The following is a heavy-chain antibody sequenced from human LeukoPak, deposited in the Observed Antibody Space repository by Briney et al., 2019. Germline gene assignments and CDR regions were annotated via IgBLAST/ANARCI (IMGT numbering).Heavy chain of an antibody. J-gene: IGHJ4*02. D-gene: IGHD3-10*01. CDR1: GFTYSCYS. Sequence: PGGPLRLPCRASGFTYSCYSLNWVRPAPGKGLDWVSSISSSSSYISYADSVNGRFTISRNNAKNSLYLQMNSLRAEDTAGYCCASERGMVRGVPFDYWGQGTLVTVSS. CDR3: ASERGMVRGVPFDY. V-gene: IGHV3-21*01. CDR2: ISSSSSYI.